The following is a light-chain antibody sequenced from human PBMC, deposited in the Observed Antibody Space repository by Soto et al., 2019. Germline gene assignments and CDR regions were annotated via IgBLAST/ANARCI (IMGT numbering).Light chain of an antibody. CDR3: QQYYSKPRT. CDR2: WAT. V-gene: IGKV4-1*01. CDR1: QSVLYSSNNKNY. Sequence: DIVMTQSPDSLAVSLGERATINCKSSQSVLYSSNNKNYLAWYQQKPGQPPKLLIYWATTRESGVPDRFSGSGSATDFSLTISSLQAEDVAVYYCQQYYSKPRTFSPGTKVEIK. J-gene: IGKJ3*01.